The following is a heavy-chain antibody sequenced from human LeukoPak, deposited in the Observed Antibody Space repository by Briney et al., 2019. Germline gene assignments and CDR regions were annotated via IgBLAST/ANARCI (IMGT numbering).Heavy chain of an antibody. J-gene: IGHJ4*02. Sequence: GGSLRLSCAASGFTFSSYWMHWVRQAPGKGLVWVSRINSDGSTTSYADSVKGRFTISRDNAKNTLYLQMTSLRAEDTAIYYCARNVNGGNWYYFDYWGQGTLVTVSS. CDR2: INSDGSTT. D-gene: IGHD7-27*01. CDR1: GFTFSSYW. V-gene: IGHV3-74*01. CDR3: ARNVNGGNWYYFDY.